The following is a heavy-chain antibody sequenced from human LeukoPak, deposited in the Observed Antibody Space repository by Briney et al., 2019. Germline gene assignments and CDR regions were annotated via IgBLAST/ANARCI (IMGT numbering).Heavy chain of an antibody. Sequence: GGSLRLSCAASGFVFSSYGMHWVRQAPGKGLEWVAVIWSDGSYKDHADSVKGRSTISRDNSKNTLYLQMNSLRAEDTAVYYCARDGGSGSPKVYFDYWGQGTLVTVSS. CDR2: IWSDGSYK. D-gene: IGHD3-10*01. J-gene: IGHJ4*02. CDR1: GFVFSSYG. CDR3: ARDGGSGSPKVYFDY. V-gene: IGHV3-33*01.